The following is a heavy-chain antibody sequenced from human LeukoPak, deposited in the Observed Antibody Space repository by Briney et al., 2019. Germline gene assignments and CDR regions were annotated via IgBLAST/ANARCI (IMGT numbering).Heavy chain of an antibody. Sequence: GGSLRLSCAASGFTVSSNYMSWVRQAPGKGLEWVSSISSSSSYIYYADAVHGRFTVSRDNAKYSLYLQMNSLRAEDTAVYYCVRGSYGAYDYWGQGSLVTVSS. CDR2: ISSSSSYI. J-gene: IGHJ4*02. CDR1: GFTVSSNY. CDR3: VRGSYGAYDY. D-gene: IGHD4-17*01. V-gene: IGHV3-21*01.